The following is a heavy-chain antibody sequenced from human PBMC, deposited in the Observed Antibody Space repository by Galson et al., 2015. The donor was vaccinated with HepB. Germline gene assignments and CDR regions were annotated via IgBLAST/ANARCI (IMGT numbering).Heavy chain of an antibody. CDR2: MNPNSGNT. CDR3: ARAEYCSSTSCYFVAYNWFDP. CDR1: GYTFTSYD. D-gene: IGHD2-2*01. J-gene: IGHJ5*02. Sequence: SVKVSCKASGYTFTSYDINWVRQATGQGLEWMGWMNPNSGNTGYAQKFQGRVTMTRNTSISTAYMELSSLRSEDTAVYYCARAEYCSSTSCYFVAYNWFDPWGQGTLVTVSS. V-gene: IGHV1-8*01.